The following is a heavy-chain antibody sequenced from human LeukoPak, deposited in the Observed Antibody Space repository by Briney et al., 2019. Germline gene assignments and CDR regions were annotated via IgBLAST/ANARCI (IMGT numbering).Heavy chain of an antibody. Sequence: GGSLRLSCAASGFTFSSYSMNWVRQAPGKGLEWVSYISSSSSTIYYADSVKGRFTISRDNAKNSLYLQMNSLRAEDTAIYYCAASGYDYDYYYYMGVWGQGTAVTISS. D-gene: IGHD5-12*01. CDR2: ISSSSSTI. V-gene: IGHV3-48*01. J-gene: IGHJ6*03. CDR1: GFTFSSYS. CDR3: AASGYDYDYYYYMGV.